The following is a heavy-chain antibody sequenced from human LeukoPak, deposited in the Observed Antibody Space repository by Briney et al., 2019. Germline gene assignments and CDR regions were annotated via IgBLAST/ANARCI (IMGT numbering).Heavy chain of an antibody. J-gene: IGHJ3*02. D-gene: IGHD3-22*01. V-gene: IGHV1-2*06. Sequence: ASVKVSCKASGYTFTGYYMHWVRQAPGQGLEWMGRINANSGGTNYAQKFQGRVTMTRDTSISTAYMELSRLRSDDTAVYYCARDQDVGRITMIEYAFDIWGQGTMVTVS. CDR3: ARDQDVGRITMIEYAFDI. CDR2: INANSGGT. CDR1: GYTFTGYY.